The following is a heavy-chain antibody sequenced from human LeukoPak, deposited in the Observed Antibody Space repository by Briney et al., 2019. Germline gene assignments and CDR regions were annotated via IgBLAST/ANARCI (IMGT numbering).Heavy chain of an antibody. J-gene: IGHJ4*02. D-gene: IGHD2-21*02. CDR1: GFTFSSYA. Sequence: PGRSLRLSCAASGFTFSSYAMHWVRQAPGKGLEWVAVISYDGSNKYYADSVKGRFTISRDNSKNTLYLQMNSLRAEDTAVYYCARVPRGDPSAPGDYWGQGTLVTVSS. CDR2: ISYDGSNK. V-gene: IGHV3-30*04. CDR3: ARVPRGDPSAPGDY.